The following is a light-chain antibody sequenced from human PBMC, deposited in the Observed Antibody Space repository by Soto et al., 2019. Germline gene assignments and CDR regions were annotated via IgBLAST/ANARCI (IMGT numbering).Light chain of an antibody. J-gene: IGLJ1*01. CDR2: NNN. CDR1: SSNIGGNT. CDR3: AAWDDSLNGLV. V-gene: IGLV1-44*01. Sequence: QSVLTQPPSASGTPGQRVTISCSGSSSNIGGNTVNWYQQLPGTAPKLLIYNNNQRPSGVPDRFSGSKSGTSASLAISGLQSEDEADYYCAAWDDSLNGLVFGTGTKVTVL.